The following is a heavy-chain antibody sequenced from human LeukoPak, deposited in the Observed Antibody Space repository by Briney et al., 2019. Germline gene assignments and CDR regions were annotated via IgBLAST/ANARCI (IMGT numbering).Heavy chain of an antibody. J-gene: IGHJ4*02. CDR1: GFTFSSYG. Sequence: TGGSLRLSCAASGFTFSSYGMHWVRQAPGKGLEWVAFIRYDGSNKYYADSVKGRFTISRDNSKNTLYLQMNRLRAEDTAVYYCARGLGTTTYYFGYWGQGTLVTVSS. CDR2: IRYDGSNK. CDR3: ARGLGTTTYYFGY. V-gene: IGHV3-30*02. D-gene: IGHD1/OR15-1a*01.